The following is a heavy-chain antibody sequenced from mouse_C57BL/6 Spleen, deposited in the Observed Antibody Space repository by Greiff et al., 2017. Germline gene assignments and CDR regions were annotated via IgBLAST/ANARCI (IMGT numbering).Heavy chain of an antibody. CDR1: GYTFTDYN. Sequence: EVQLQQSGPELVKPGASVKIPCTASGYTFTDYNMDWVKQSHGKSLEWFGDIKPNNGGTTYNQKFKGKGPLTVDKSSSTAYMELRSLTSESAAVYYCAKRGYDDSFDYWGQGTTLTVSS. J-gene: IGHJ2*01. CDR3: AKRGYDDSFDY. CDR2: IKPNNGGT. D-gene: IGHD2-2*01. V-gene: IGHV1-18*01.